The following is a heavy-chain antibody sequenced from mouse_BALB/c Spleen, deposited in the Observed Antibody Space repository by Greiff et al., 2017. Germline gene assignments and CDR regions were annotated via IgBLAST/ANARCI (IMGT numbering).Heavy chain of an antibody. CDR2: IDPANGNT. J-gene: IGHJ1*01. Sequence: EVQGVESGAELVKPGASVKLSCTASGFNIKDTYMHWVKQRPEQGLEWIGRIDPANGNTKYDPKFQGKATITADTSSNTAYLQLSSLTSEDTAVYYCARSSGSYWYFDVWGAGTTVTVSS. CDR3: ARSSGSYWYFDV. V-gene: IGHV14-3*02. D-gene: IGHD3-1*01. CDR1: GFNIKDTY.